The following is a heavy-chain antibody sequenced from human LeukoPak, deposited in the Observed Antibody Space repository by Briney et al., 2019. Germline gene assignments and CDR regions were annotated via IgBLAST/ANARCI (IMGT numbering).Heavy chain of an antibody. J-gene: IGHJ3*02. CDR2: IYTSGST. D-gene: IGHD6-19*01. V-gene: IGHV4-4*07. CDR1: GGSISSFY. CDR3: ARALASTYGAFDI. Sequence: SETLSLTCTVSGGSISSFYWSWIRQPAGKGLEWIGRIYTSGSTNYNPSLKSRVTMSVDTSKNQFSLKLNSLTAADTAVYHRARALASTYGAFDIWGQGTMVTVSS.